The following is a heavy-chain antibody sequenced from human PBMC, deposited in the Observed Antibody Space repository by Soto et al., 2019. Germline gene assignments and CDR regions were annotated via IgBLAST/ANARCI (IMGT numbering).Heavy chain of an antibody. CDR2: IYYSGST. CDR3: ARHDGICSGGSCYSEWFDP. CDR1: GGSISSSSYY. Sequence: SLTCTVSGGSISSSSYYWGWIRQPPGKGLEWIGSIYYSGSTYYNPSLKSRVTISVDTSKNQFSLKLSSVTAADTAVYYCARHDGICSGGSCYSEWFDPWGQGTLVTVSS. V-gene: IGHV4-39*01. J-gene: IGHJ5*02. D-gene: IGHD2-15*01.